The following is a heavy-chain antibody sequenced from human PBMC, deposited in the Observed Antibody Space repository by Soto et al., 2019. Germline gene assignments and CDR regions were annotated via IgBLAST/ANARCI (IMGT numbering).Heavy chain of an antibody. V-gene: IGHV5-51*01. D-gene: IGHD5-18*01. CDR2: IYPGDSDT. Sequence: GESLKISFKSSVYSITSYWICWVRQINGKGLEWMGIIYPGDSDTRYSPSFQGQVTISADKSTSTAYLQWSSLKASDTAMYYCARHPAMEYYYGMDVWGQGTTVTVSS. CDR1: VYSITSYW. CDR3: ARHPAMEYYYGMDV. J-gene: IGHJ6*02.